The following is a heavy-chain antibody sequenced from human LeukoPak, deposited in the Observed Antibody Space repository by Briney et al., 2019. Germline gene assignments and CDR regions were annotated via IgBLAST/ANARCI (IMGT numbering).Heavy chain of an antibody. J-gene: IGHJ4*01. V-gene: IGHV3-33*01. Sequence: GRSLRLSCAASGFIYSHYGMHWVRQAPGKGLEWVAVIWSDGSKRFYAGSVKGRFTISRDNSQNTLFLQMNSLRAEDTAMYYCARDAQRGFDYSNSLKYWGHGTLVTVSS. CDR2: IWSDGSKR. CDR3: ARDAQRGFDYSNSLKY. CDR1: GFIYSHYG. D-gene: IGHD4-11*01.